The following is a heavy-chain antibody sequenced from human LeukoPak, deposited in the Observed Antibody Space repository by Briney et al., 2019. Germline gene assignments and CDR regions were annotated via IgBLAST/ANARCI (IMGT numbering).Heavy chain of an antibody. V-gene: IGHV3-48*02. CDR1: GFAFSSYN. CDR3: ARRPYSDTSGRLSDV. D-gene: IGHD3-22*01. J-gene: IGHJ6*02. CDR2: IGSSGSPT. Sequence: PGGSLRLSCAASGFAFSSYNMNWVRQAPGKGLEWISYIGSSGSPTHYADSVRGRFTISRDNAKNSLYLQMNSLRDEDTAVYYCARRPYSDTSGRLSDVWGQGTTVTVSS.